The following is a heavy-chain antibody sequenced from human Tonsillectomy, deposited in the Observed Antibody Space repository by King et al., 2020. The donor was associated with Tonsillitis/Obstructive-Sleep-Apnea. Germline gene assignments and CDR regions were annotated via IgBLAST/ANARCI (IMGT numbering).Heavy chain of an antibody. D-gene: IGHD3-10*02. CDR2: ILPMVXXT. CDR3: ARDTTMFXXXTQXFDY. CDR1: GGTFSSHA. V-gene: IGHV1-69*11. Sequence: QLVQSGAEVKKPGSSVKVSCKASGGTFSSHAFNWVRQVPGQGLEWMGRILPMVXXTKYAEQVQGRVTVTADASTNTVYMELSSLRSEDTAVYYCARDTTMFXXXTQXFDYXXXGTLXXXXS. J-gene: IGHJ4*02.